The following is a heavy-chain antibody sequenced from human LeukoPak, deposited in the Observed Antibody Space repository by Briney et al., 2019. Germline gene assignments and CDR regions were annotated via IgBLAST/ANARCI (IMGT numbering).Heavy chain of an antibody. CDR3: AREWELQGYDC. CDR2: IYSGGST. D-gene: IGHD1-26*01. V-gene: IGHV3-53*01. J-gene: IGHJ4*02. CDR1: GFSFSIYA. Sequence: GGSLRLSCAASGFSFSIYATSWVRQAPGKGLEWVSVIYSGGSTYYADSVKGRFTISRDNSKNTLYLQMNSLRAEDTAVYYCAREWELQGYDCWGQGTLVTVSS.